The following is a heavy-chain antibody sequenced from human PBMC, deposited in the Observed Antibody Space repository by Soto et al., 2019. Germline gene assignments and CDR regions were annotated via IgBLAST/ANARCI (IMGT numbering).Heavy chain of an antibody. CDR3: ARDAYVVVTRVFDY. Sequence: LLKLAWKAAGYAFSCYGMRWVRQEPGQGLEWMGWISAYNGNTNYAQKLQGRVTMTTDTSTSTAYMELRSLRSDDTAVYYCARDAYVVVTRVFDYWGQGTLVTVSS. CDR2: ISAYNGNT. V-gene: IGHV1-18*01. D-gene: IGHD2-21*02. CDR1: GYAFSCYG. J-gene: IGHJ4*02.